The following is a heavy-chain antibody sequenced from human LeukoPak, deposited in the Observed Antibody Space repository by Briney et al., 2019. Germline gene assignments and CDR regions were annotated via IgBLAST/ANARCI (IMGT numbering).Heavy chain of an antibody. CDR3: ARDMGGSGWYDY. Sequence: VNVSCKACGYTFTSYGISWVRQAPGQVLEWMGCVSAYNGNTNYAQKLQGRVTMTTDTSTSTAYMELRSLRSDDTAVYYCARDMGGSGWYDYWGQRTLVTVSS. CDR1: GYTFTSYG. D-gene: IGHD6-19*01. V-gene: IGHV1-18*01. CDR2: VSAYNGNT. J-gene: IGHJ4*02.